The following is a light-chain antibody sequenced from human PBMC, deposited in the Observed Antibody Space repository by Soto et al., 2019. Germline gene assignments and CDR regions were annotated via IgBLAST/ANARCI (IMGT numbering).Light chain of an antibody. CDR2: KAS. CDR3: QQYHTFSYT. V-gene: IGKV1-5*03. Sequence: DIPMTQSPSTLSASVGDRVTITCRASQNIRTWLAWYQHKPGKAPNLLIYKASTLESGVPSRFSGSVSGTEFTLTISTLQPDDFATYYCQQYHTFSYTFGQGTKLEIK. J-gene: IGKJ2*01. CDR1: QNIRTW.